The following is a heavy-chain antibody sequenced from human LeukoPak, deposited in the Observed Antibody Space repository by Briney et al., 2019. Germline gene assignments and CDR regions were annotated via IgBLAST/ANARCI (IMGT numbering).Heavy chain of an antibody. Sequence: SETLSLTCSVWGGSISCYDGSWIRQPAGEGLEWIGRIYTSGSTNYNPSLKSRVTMSVDTSKNQFSLKLSSVTAADTAVYYSARDKAGNFDYWGQGTLVTVSS. V-gene: IGHV4-4*07. CDR3: ARDKAGNFDY. CDR1: GGSISCYD. CDR2: IYTSGST. J-gene: IGHJ4*02. D-gene: IGHD3-10*01.